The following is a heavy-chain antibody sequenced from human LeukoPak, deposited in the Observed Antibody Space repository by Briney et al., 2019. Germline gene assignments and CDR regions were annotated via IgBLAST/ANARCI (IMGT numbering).Heavy chain of an antibody. D-gene: IGHD2-2*01. CDR2: INPNSGGT. J-gene: IGHJ4*02. Sequence: ASVKVSCKACGYTFTGYYMHWVRQAPGQGLEWMGWINPNSGGTNYAQKFQGRVTMTRGTSISTAYMELSRLRSDDTAVYYCARGGVVVPAQLNDYWGQGTLVTVSS. CDR1: GYTFTGYY. V-gene: IGHV1-2*02. CDR3: ARGGVVVPAQLNDY.